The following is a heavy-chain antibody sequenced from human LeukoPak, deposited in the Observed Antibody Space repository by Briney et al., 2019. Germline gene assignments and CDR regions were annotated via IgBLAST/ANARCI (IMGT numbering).Heavy chain of an antibody. D-gene: IGHD6-19*01. Sequence: SETLSLTCTVSGGSISSSSYYWGWIRQPPGKGLEWIGSIYYSGSTNYNPSLKSRVTISVDTSKNQFSLKLSSVTAADTAVYYCAREDSSGWYGIDYWGQGTLVTVSS. CDR1: GGSISSSSYY. CDR3: AREDSSGWYGIDY. CDR2: IYYSGST. V-gene: IGHV4-39*07. J-gene: IGHJ4*02.